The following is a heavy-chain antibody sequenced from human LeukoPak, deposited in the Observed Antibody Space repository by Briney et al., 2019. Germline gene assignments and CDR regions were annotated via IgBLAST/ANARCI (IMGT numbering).Heavy chain of an antibody. CDR2: VYHSGST. J-gene: IGHJ5*02. V-gene: IGHV4-59*08. D-gene: IGHD2-21*02. CDR1: GGSISTYY. Sequence: SETLSLTCTVSGGSISTYYWSWIRQSPGKGLEWIGDVYHSGSTNYNPSLKSRVTISVDTSKNQFSLKLTSVTAAGTAVYYCARVTPSFAHNWFDPWGQGTLVTVSS. CDR3: ARVTPSFAHNWFDP.